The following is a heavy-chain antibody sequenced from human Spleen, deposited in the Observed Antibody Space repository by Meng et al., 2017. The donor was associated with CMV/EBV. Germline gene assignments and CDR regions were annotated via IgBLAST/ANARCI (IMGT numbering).Heavy chain of an antibody. J-gene: IGHJ6*02. D-gene: IGHD3-16*01. CDR2: IYYSGST. CDR3: ARDARLGYYYGMDV. V-gene: IGHV4-59*01. Sequence: GSLRLSCTVSGGSISSYYWSWIRQPPGKGLEWIGYIYYSGSTNYNPSLKSRVTISVDTSKNQFSLKLSSVTAADTAVYYCARDARLGYYYGMDVWGQGTTVTVSS. CDR1: GGSISSYY.